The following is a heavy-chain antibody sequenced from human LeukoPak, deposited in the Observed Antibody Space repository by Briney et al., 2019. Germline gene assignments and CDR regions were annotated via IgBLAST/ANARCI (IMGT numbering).Heavy chain of an antibody. CDR2: ISGSGGST. CDR3: AKDGYRYGSLPCCGFDY. CDR1: GFTFSSYA. D-gene: IGHD5-18*01. Sequence: GGSLRLSSAASGFTFSSYAMSWVRQAPGKGLEWVSAISGSGGSTYYADSVKGRFTISRDNSKNTLYLQMNSLRAEDTAVYYCAKDGYRYGSLPCCGFDYWGQGTLVTVSS. V-gene: IGHV3-23*01. J-gene: IGHJ4*02.